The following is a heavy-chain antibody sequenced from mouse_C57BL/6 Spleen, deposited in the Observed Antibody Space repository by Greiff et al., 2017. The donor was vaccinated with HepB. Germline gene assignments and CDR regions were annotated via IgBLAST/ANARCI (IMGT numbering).Heavy chain of an antibody. CDR3: ASRGYDGFAY. Sequence: QVQLKQPGAELVRPGSSVKLSCKASGYTFTSYWMDWVKQRPGQGLEWIGNIYPSDSETHYNQKFKDKATLTVDKSSSTAYMQLSSLTSEDSAVYYCASRGYDGFAYWGKGTLVTVSA. V-gene: IGHV1-61*01. J-gene: IGHJ3*01. D-gene: IGHD2-2*01. CDR2: IYPSDSET. CDR1: GYTFTSYW.